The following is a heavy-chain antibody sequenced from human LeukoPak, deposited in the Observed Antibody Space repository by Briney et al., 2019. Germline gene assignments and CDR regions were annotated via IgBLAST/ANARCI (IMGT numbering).Heavy chain of an antibody. CDR2: ISTSGSTM. CDR3: AREMYAGWYFAFDI. V-gene: IGHV3-11*04. D-gene: IGHD6-19*01. CDR1: GFTFSDYY. Sequence: PGGSLRLSCAASGFTFSDYYMSWIRQAPGKGLEWLSYISTSGSTMYYADSVKGRFTISRDNAKKSMYLQMSSLRAEDTAVYYCAREMYAGWYFAFDIWGQGTMVTVSS. J-gene: IGHJ3*02.